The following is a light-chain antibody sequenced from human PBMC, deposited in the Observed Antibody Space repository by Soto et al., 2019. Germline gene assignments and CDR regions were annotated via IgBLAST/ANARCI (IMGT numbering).Light chain of an antibody. J-gene: IGKJ2*01. CDR3: MQGTHWPPVT. CDR1: QSLVYSDGNAY. Sequence: DVVMTQSPLSLPVTLGQPASISCRSSQSLVYSDGNAYLSWFQQRPGQSPRRLIYNAFNRDSGVPDRFRGSGSGTEFTLKISRVEAEDVGIYYCMQGTHWPPVTFGQGTKLEI. CDR2: NAF. V-gene: IGKV2-30*01.